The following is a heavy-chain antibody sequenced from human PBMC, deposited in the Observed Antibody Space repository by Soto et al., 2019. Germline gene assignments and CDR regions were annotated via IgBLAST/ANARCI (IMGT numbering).Heavy chain of an antibody. Sequence: ASVKVSCKASGYTFTGYYMHWVRQAPGQGLEWMGWINTDKGKTTYAQKFQGRVTMTTDTSTSTGYMELRSLRSDDTAVYYCATRSPALDYWGQGTLVTVSS. CDR3: ATRSPALDY. V-gene: IGHV1-18*04. CDR1: GYTFTGYY. CDR2: INTDKGKT. J-gene: IGHJ4*02.